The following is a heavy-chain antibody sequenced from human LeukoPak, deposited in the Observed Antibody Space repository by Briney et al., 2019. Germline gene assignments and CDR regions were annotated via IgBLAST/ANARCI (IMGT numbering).Heavy chain of an antibody. CDR2: IKQDGSEK. J-gene: IGHJ4*02. V-gene: IGHV3-7*01. Sequence: GGSLRLSCAASGFTFSSYWMSWVRQAPGKGLEWVANIKQDGSEKYYVDSVKGRLTISRDNAKNSLYLQMNSLRAEDTAVYYCARDGHDYIWGSYLNWGQGTLVTVSS. CDR1: GFTFSSYW. D-gene: IGHD3-16*02. CDR3: ARDGHDYIWGSYLN.